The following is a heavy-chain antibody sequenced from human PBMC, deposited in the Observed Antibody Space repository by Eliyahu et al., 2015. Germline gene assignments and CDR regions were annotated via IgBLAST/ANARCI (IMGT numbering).Heavy chain of an antibody. J-gene: IGHJ4*02. V-gene: IGHV3-23*01. CDR3: ARYPYTGVVGSTSHFDY. CDR1: GFTFSSYA. Sequence: GDLVQPGGSLRLSCAASGFTFSSYAMSWVRQAPGKGLEWVSAISGSGGYTYYADSVKGRFTISRDNSKNTLYLQMNSLRAADTAVYYCARYPYTGVVGSTSHFDYWGQGTLVTVSS. CDR2: ISGSGGYT. D-gene: IGHD1-26*01.